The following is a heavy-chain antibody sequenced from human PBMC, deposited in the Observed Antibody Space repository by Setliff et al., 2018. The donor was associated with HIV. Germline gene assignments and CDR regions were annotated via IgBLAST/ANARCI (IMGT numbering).Heavy chain of an antibody. Sequence: PGGSLRLSCEASGFFFSSYTMNWVRQAPGKGLEWVAVILYDGSNKYYADSVKGRFTISRDNLKKRVYLQMSSLRAEDTAVYFCARDTGQLVYYFDSWGQGTLVTVSS. CDR3: ARDTGQLVYYFDS. J-gene: IGHJ4*02. V-gene: IGHV3-30*04. CDR2: ILYDGSNK. D-gene: IGHD6-6*01. CDR1: GFFFSSYT.